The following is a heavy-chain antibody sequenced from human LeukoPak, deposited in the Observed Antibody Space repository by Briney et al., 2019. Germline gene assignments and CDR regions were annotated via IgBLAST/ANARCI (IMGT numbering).Heavy chain of an antibody. V-gene: IGHV4-39*01. J-gene: IGHJ4*02. CDR2: IYYSGST. CDR3: ARTFGYYCDSSGPGY. D-gene: IGHD3-22*01. Sequence: SETLSLTCTVSGDSISTSYYWGWIRQPPGKGLEWIGTIYYSGSTYYNPSLKSRVTMSVDTSKNQFSLRLSSVTAADTAVYYCARTFGYYCDSSGPGYWGQGTLVTVSS. CDR1: GDSISTSYY.